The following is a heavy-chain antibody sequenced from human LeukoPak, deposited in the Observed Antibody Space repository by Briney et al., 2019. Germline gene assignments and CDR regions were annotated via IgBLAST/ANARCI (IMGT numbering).Heavy chain of an antibody. CDR2: ITGCGGNT. J-gene: IGHJ4*02. CDR1: GFTFSNYP. CDR3: AKWGDFDVLTGYYVPDF. D-gene: IGHD3-9*01. Sequence: PGASLRLSCAASGFTFSNYPMGWVRKPPGKGLGWVSAITGCGGNTYYANSVKGRFTISRDNSKNTLYLQMNSLRDEDTAVYYCAKWGDFDVLTGYYVPDFWGQGTLVTVSS. V-gene: IGHV3-23*01.